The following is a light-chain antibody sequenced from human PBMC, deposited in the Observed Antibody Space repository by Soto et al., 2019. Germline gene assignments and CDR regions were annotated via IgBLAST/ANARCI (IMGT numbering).Light chain of an antibody. CDR3: QQYGSSPPSFT. CDR2: GAS. CDR1: QSVSSNY. V-gene: IGKV3-20*01. Sequence: EIVLTQSPGTLSLSPGERATLSCRASQSVSSNYLAWYQQKPGQAPRLLIYGASSRATAIPDRFSGSGSGTDFTLTISRLEPEDFAVYYCQQYGSSPPSFTFGPGTKVDIK. J-gene: IGKJ3*01.